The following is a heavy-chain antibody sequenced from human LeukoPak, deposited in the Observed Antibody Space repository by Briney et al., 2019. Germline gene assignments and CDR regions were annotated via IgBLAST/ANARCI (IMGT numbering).Heavy chain of an antibody. V-gene: IGHV4-59*01. CDR3: ARDRTGTTYYYGMDV. Sequence: SETLSLTCTVSGGSISSYYWSWIRQPPGKGLEWIGYICYSGSTNYNPSLKSRVTISVDTSKNQFSLKLSSVTAADTAVYYCARDRTGTTYYYGMDVWGQGTTVTVSS. CDR1: GGSISSYY. J-gene: IGHJ6*02. CDR2: ICYSGST. D-gene: IGHD1-1*01.